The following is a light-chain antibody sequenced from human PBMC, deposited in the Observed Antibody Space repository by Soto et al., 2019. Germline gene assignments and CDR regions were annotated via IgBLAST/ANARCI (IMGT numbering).Light chain of an antibody. V-gene: IGKV3-15*01. J-gene: IGKJ1*01. Sequence: EIELTQSPSTLSASTGDRATLSCRASQSVISYLAWYQQKPGQAPRLLIYGASTGPTGVPSRFSGSGSGTEYIIIISGLQDEDVAVYYCQQYNNWPDTFGQGTKVDIK. CDR1: QSVISY. CDR3: QQYNNWPDT. CDR2: GAS.